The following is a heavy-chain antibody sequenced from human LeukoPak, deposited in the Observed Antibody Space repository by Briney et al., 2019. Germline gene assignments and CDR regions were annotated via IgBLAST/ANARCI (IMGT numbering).Heavy chain of an antibody. D-gene: IGHD1-26*01. CDR2: ISSSSSTI. V-gene: IGHV3-48*01. CDR3: ARESAGSSIDY. J-gene: IGHJ4*02. Sequence: GGSLRLSCAASGFTFSSYSMNWVRQAPGKGLEWVSYISSSSSTIYYADSVKGRFIISRDNAKNSLYLQMNSLRAEDTAVYYCARESAGSSIDYWGQGTLVTVSS. CDR1: GFTFSSYS.